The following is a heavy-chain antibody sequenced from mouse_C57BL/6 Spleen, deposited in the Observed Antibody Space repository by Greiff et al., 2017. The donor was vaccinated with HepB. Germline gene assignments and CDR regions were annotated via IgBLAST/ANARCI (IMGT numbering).Heavy chain of an antibody. CDR2: INPYNGGT. V-gene: IGHV1-19*01. J-gene: IGHJ1*03. CDR3: ARPAGTTVVDWYFDV. D-gene: IGHD1-1*01. Sequence: VQLQQSGPVLVKPGASVKMSCKASGYTFTDYYMNWVKQSHGKSLEWIGVINPYNGGTSYNQKFKGKATLTVDKSSSTAYMELNSLTSEDSAVYYCARPAGTTVVDWYFDVWGTGTTVTVSS. CDR1: GYTFTDYY.